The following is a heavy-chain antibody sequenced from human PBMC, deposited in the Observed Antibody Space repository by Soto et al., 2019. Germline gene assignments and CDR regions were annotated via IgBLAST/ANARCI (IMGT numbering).Heavy chain of an antibody. J-gene: IGHJ6*02. CDR1: GYTFTSYF. CDR3: ARQNYYSRMDV. V-gene: IGHV1-18*01. CDR2: ISAYNGNT. Sequence: ASVKVSCKAAGYTFTSYFITWVRQAPGQGLEWMGWISAYNGNTNYAQMLQGRVTMTTDTSTATAYMEMRSLGSDDTAIYYCARQNYYSRMDVWGQGTTVTVSS.